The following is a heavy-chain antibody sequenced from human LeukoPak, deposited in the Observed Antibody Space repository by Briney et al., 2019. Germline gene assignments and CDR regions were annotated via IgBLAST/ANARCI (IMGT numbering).Heavy chain of an antibody. CDR3: AREDIVVVPAANVYYYYGMDV. Sequence: GSLRLSCAASGFTFSSYAMSWVRQPPGKGLEWIGEIYHSGSTNYNPSLKSRVTISVDKSKNQFSLKLSSVTAADTAVYYCAREDIVVVPAANVYYYYGMDVWGKGTTVTVSS. D-gene: IGHD2-2*01. J-gene: IGHJ6*04. CDR1: GFTFSSYAM. V-gene: IGHV4-4*02. CDR2: IYHSGST.